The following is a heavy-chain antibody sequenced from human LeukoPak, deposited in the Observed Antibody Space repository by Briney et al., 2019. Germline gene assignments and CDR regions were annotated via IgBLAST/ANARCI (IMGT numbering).Heavy chain of an antibody. Sequence: SETLSLTCTVSGGSVSSGSYYWSWIRQPPGKGLEWIGYIYYSGSTDYNPSLKSRVTISVDTSKNQFSLKLSSVTAADTAVYYCALRTGTTGYYFDYWGQGTLVTVSS. CDR1: GGSVSSGSYY. J-gene: IGHJ4*02. CDR2: IYYSGST. D-gene: IGHD1-1*01. CDR3: ALRTGTTGYYFDY. V-gene: IGHV4-61*01.